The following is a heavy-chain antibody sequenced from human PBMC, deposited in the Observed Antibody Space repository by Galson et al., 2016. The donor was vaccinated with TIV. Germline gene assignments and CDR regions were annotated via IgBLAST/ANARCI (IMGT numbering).Heavy chain of an antibody. CDR2: IIPLFRTT. CDR1: GGTFSSYV. Sequence: SVKVSCKASGGTFSSYVFNWVRLAPGQGLEWMGGIIPLFRTTNYAQTFQGRVTITADKSTNTAYMELNSLKYGDTAVYYCATDRNTAFDTYHYYYGMDVWGQGTTVTVSS. J-gene: IGHJ6*02. CDR3: ATDRNTAFDTYHYYYGMDV. D-gene: IGHD5-18*01. V-gene: IGHV1-69*06.